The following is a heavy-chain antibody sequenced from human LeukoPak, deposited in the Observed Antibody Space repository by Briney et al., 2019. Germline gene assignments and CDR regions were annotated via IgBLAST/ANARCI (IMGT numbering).Heavy chain of an antibody. D-gene: IGHD2-2*03. Sequence: GESLKISCKGSGYSFPTYWIAWVRQMPGKGLEWMGIIYPDESNTRYSPSFQGQVTISADKSISTAYLQWSSLKASDTAMYYCARPPSRGYSSSFEYWGQGTLVTVSS. J-gene: IGHJ4*02. CDR1: GYSFPTYW. V-gene: IGHV5-51*01. CDR2: IYPDESNT. CDR3: ARPPSRGYSSSFEY.